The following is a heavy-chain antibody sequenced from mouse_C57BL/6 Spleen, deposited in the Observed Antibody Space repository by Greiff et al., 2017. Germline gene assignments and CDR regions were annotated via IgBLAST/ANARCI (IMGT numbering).Heavy chain of an antibody. J-gene: IGHJ4*01. Sequence: EVKLMESGEGLVKPGGSLKLSCAASGFTFSSYAMSWVRQTPEKRLEWVAYISSGGDYIYYADTVKGRFTISRDNARNTLYMQMSSLKSEDTAMYYCTRGLRGAMDYWGQGTSVTVSS. V-gene: IGHV5-9-1*02. CDR1: GFTFSSYA. CDR2: ISSGGDYI. CDR3: TRGLRGAMDY.